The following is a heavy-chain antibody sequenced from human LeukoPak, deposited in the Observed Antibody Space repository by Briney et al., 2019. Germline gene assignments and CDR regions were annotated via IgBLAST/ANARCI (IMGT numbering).Heavy chain of an antibody. CDR3: ASHPNFDWLSAST. D-gene: IGHD3-9*01. J-gene: IGHJ5*02. CDR1: GGTFSSYA. V-gene: IGHV1-69*01. Sequence: SVKDSCKASGGTFSSYAISWVRQAPRQRLEWMRGIIPIFGTANYAQKFQRRVTITADESTSTAYMELSSLRSEDTAVYYCASHPNFDWLSASTWGQGTLVTVSS. CDR2: IIPIFGTA.